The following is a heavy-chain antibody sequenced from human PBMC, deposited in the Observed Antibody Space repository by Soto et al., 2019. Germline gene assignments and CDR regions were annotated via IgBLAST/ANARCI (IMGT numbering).Heavy chain of an antibody. CDR3: ARARPSLVTTHDY. V-gene: IGHV4-59*01. CDR1: GGSLSGSY. CDR2: VYYSGST. Sequence: SETLSLTCSVSGGSLSGSYWSLIRQSPGKGLECLGYVYYSGSTNYSPSLRSRVSISVDTSKNEFPLRLSSVTAADTAVYYCARARPSLVTTHDYWGQGTLVTVSS. D-gene: IGHD4-17*01. J-gene: IGHJ4*02.